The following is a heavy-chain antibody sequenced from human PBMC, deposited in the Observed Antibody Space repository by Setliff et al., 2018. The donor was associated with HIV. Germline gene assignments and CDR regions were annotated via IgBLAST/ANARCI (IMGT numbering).Heavy chain of an antibody. CDR1: GFTSGSHA. D-gene: IGHD1-26*01. CDR3: ARDDNLGGMDY. CDR2: IYRGGSGT. Sequence: GGSLRLSCAASGFTSGSHAMSWVRQGPGKGLEWVAVIYRGGSGTYYADSVEGRFTISRDNAKNSLYLQMNGLRAEDTAVYYCARDDNLGGMDYWGQGTLVTVSS. J-gene: IGHJ4*02. V-gene: IGHV3-23*03.